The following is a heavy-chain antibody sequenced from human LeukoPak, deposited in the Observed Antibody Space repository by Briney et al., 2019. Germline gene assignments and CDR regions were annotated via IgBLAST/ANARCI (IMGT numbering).Heavy chain of an antibody. J-gene: IGHJ4*02. V-gene: IGHV3-7*01. D-gene: IGHD3-10*01. Sequence: GGSLTLSCAVAGFILANDWMSWVRQAQGKGREWVANIKQDGSEKYYVDSVKGRFTISRDNAKNSLYLQMNRLRAEDTAVYYCARAGWFGELPTDYWGRGTLVTVSS. CDR2: IKQDGSEK. CDR3: ARAGWFGELPTDY. CDR1: GFILANDW.